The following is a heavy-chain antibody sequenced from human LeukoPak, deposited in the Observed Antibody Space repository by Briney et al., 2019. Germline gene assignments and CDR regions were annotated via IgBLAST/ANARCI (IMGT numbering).Heavy chain of an antibody. Sequence: SETLSLTCAVYGGSFSGYYWSWIRQPPGKGLEWIGEINHSGSTNYNPSLKSRVTISVDTSKNQFSLKLSSVTAADTAVYYCARQYSGYDFDPWRQGTLVTVSS. CDR2: INHSGST. D-gene: IGHD5-12*01. CDR1: GGSFSGYY. CDR3: ARQYSGYDFDP. V-gene: IGHV4-34*01. J-gene: IGHJ5*02.